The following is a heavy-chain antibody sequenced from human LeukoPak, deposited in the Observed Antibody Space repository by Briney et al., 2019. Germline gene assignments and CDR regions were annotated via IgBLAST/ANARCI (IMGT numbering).Heavy chain of an antibody. CDR3: AKPLAYKRGAFDI. CDR2: IWYDGSNK. J-gene: IGHJ3*02. CDR1: GFTFNTYA. Sequence: GGSLRLSCAASGFTFNTYAMHWVRQAPGKGLEWVAVIWYDGSNKYYADSVKGRFTISRDNSKNTLYLQMNSLRPEDTAVYYCAKPLAYKRGAFDIWGQGTMVTVSS. D-gene: IGHD1-1*01. V-gene: IGHV3-30*02.